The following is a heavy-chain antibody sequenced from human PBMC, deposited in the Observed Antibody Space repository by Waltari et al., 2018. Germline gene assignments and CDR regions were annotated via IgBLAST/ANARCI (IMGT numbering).Heavy chain of an antibody. V-gene: IGHV3-30*03. CDR2: ISYEGRQT. J-gene: IGHJ4*02. D-gene: IGHD1-26*01. CDR3: ARHLGSGSFFDH. CDR1: GFTFGGYA. Sequence: QVHLMESGGGVVQPGRSLRLSCSGSGFTFGGYAIQWVRQAPGKGLEWVSRISYEGRQTYYADSVKGRFTVSRDNSKNTVYLQMNSLRPEDTSIYFCARHLGSGSFFDHWGQGTLVAVSS.